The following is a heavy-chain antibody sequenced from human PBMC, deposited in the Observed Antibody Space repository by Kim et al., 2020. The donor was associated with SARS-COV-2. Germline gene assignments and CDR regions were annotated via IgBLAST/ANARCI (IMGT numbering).Heavy chain of an antibody. V-gene: IGHV3-23*01. Sequence: GGSLRLSCAASGFTFSTYAMRWVRQAPGKGLEWVSSIGGSGVSTDYANSVKGRFTISRDNSKNTLFLQMNSLRAEDTAIYYCAKDLIRLFLDFTPTGGWGQGTLVTVSS. D-gene: IGHD3-3*01. CDR2: IGGSGVST. CDR3: AKDLIRLFLDFTPTGG. J-gene: IGHJ4*02. CDR1: GFTFSTYA.